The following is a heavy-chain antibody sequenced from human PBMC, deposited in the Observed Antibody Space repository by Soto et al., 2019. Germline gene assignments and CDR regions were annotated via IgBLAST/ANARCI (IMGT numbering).Heavy chain of an antibody. J-gene: IGHJ5*02. CDR2: INAGNGNT. D-gene: IGHD2-2*01. V-gene: IGHV1-3*01. CDR3: ARAGHHGGIVVVPAAMDLWFDP. Sequence: GASVTVCCEASGYAFTIYASHCVHQAPSQRLEWMGWINAGNGNTKYSQKFQGRVTITRDTSASTAYMELSSLRSEDTAVYYCARAGHHGGIVVVPAAMDLWFDPWGQGTLVTVSS. CDR1: GYAFTIYA.